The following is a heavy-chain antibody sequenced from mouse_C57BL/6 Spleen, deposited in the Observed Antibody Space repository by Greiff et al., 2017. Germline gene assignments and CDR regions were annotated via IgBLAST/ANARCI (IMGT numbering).Heavy chain of an antibody. D-gene: IGHD4-1*01. V-gene: IGHV7-1*01. CDR2: SRNKANDYTT. J-gene: IGHJ2*01. CDR1: GFTFSDFY. Sequence: EVKLVESGGGLVQSGRSLRLSCATSGFTFSDFYMEWVRQAPGKGLEWIAASRNKANDYTTEYSASVKGRFIVSRDTSQSILYLQMNALRAEDTAIYYCARDAVGRGFDDWGQGTTLTVSS. CDR3: ARDAVGRGFDD.